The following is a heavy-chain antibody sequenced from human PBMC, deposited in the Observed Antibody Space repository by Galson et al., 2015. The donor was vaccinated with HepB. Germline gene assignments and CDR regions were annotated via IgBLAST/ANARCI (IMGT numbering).Heavy chain of an antibody. Sequence: SLRLSCAASDFTVSSNYTTWVRQAPGKGLEWVSVTYTGGTTYYADSVKGRFTISRDNSKNTLYLQMSSLRAEDTAVYYCARLNGRGSGQRTWFDPWGLGTLVTVSS. D-gene: IGHD3-10*01. CDR1: DFTVSSNY. CDR3: ARLNGRGSGQRTWFDP. J-gene: IGHJ5*02. V-gene: IGHV3-53*01. CDR2: TYTGGTT.